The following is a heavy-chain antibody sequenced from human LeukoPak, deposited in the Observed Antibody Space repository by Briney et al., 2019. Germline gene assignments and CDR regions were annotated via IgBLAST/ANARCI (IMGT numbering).Heavy chain of an antibody. CDR2: ISGSDGSA. J-gene: IGHJ4*02. CDR1: GFTFSSYA. V-gene: IGHV3-23*01. D-gene: IGHD2-8*02. CDR3: ARLFGGVTTFDY. Sequence: GGSLRLSCSASGFTFSSYAMSWVRQAPGKGLEWVSIISGSDGSAYYADSVKGRFTISRDNSKNTLYLQMNSLRAEDTAVYYCARLFGGVTTFDYWGQGALVTVSS.